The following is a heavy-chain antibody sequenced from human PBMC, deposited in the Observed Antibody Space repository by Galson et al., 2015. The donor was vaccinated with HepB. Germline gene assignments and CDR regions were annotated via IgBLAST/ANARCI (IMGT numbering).Heavy chain of an antibody. J-gene: IGHJ4*02. CDR2: IYWNHEK. CDR3: AHRLELRTSAYSDF. Sequence: PALVKPTQTLTLTCTFSGFSLSTNGVGVGWIRQPPGKALEWLALIYWNHEKYYSPSLKTRLTITKDTSKNRVVLTMTNMDPVDTATYYCAHRLELRTSAYSDFWGQGALVTVSS. CDR1: GFSLSTNGVG. D-gene: IGHD1-26*01. V-gene: IGHV2-5*01.